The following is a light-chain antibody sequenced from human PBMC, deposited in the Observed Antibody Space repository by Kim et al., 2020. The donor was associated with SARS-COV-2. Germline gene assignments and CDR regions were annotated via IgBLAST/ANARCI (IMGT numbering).Light chain of an antibody. J-gene: IGLJ3*02. V-gene: IGLV3-1*01. Sequence: VSPGQTGSITCSGHKLGNKYVSWYHQKPGQSPGLVIYQDTKRPSGIPERFSGSNSGNTATLTISGTQTMDEGDYYCQAWDSSTNVVFGGGTQLTVL. CDR1: KLGNKY. CDR2: QDT. CDR3: QAWDSSTNVV.